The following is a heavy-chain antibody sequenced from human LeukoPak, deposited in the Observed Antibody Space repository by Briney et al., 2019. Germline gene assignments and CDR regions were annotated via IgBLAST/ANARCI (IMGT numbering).Heavy chain of an antibody. Sequence: SETLSLTCAVYGGSFSDYYWSWIRQPPGKGLEWIAEINHSGSTYYNPSLKSRVTISVDTSKNHFSLNLNSVTAADTAVYYCARRRSGWYADYWGQGTLVTVSS. J-gene: IGHJ4*02. D-gene: IGHD6-19*01. CDR1: GGSFSDYY. CDR3: ARRRSGWYADY. V-gene: IGHV4-34*01. CDR2: INHSGST.